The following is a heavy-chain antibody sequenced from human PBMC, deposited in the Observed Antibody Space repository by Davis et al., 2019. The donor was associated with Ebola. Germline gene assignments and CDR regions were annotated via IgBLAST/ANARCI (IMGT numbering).Heavy chain of an antibody. CDR3: ARQGLNEYIVVVPAARFDP. CDR2: IYYSGST. V-gene: IGHV4-39*01. J-gene: IGHJ5*02. Sequence: SETLSLTCTVSGGSISSSSYYWGWIRQPPGKGLEWIGSIYYSGSTYYNPSLKSRVTISVDTSKNQFSLKLSSVTAADTAVYYCARQGLNEYIVVVPAARFDPWGQGTLVTVSS. D-gene: IGHD2-2*01. CDR1: GGSISSSSYY.